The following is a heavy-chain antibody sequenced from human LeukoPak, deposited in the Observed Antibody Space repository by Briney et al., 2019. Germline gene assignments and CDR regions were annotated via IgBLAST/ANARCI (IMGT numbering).Heavy chain of an antibody. V-gene: IGHV3-7*03. CDR2: IKQDGSEK. CDR1: GFIFSRHW. CDR3: ASELLFPFDY. D-gene: IGHD2-21*01. Sequence: GGSLRLSCAASGFIFSRHWMNWVRQAPGKGLEWVANIKQDGSEKYYVDSVKGRFTISRDNAKNSLYPQMNSLRAEDTAVYYCASELLFPFDYWGQGTLVTVSS. J-gene: IGHJ4*02.